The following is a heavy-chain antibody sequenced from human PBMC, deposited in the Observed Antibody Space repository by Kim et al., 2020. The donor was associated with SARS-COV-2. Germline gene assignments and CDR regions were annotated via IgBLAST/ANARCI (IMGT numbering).Heavy chain of an antibody. J-gene: IGHJ2*01. D-gene: IGHD6-13*01. Sequence: KSRVTIYVDPSKNQFSLKLSSVTAADTAVYYCARAHIAAAANTRPRYFDLWGRGTLVTVSS. V-gene: IGHV4-59*01. CDR3: ARAHIAAAANTRPRYFDL.